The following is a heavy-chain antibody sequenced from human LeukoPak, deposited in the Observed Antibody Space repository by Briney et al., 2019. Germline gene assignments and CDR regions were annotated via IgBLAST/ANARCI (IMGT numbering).Heavy chain of an antibody. J-gene: IGHJ3*02. Sequence: GASVTVSCKASGYSFTAYYIHWVRQAPGQGLEWVAWINPNSGDTVSEQKFQGRVSMTYDTSISTAYMELNRLGSDDTAVYYCARDRGGDAFDIWGQGTMVTVSS. CDR3: ARDRGGDAFDI. D-gene: IGHD3-10*01. CDR1: GYSFTAYY. V-gene: IGHV1-2*02. CDR2: INPNSGDT.